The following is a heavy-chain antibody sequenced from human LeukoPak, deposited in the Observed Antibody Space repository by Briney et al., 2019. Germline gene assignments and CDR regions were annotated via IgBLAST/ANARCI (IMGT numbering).Heavy chain of an antibody. CDR3: ARDKVTVTGNWFDS. CDR1: GGSISSYY. J-gene: IGHJ5*01. CDR2: IYYSGST. D-gene: IGHD4-17*01. Sequence: SETLSLTCTVSGGSISSYYWSWIRQPPGKGLEWIGYIYYSGSTNYNPSLKSRISMSVDTSKRQFSLNLMSVTGADTAIYYCARDKVTVTGNWFDSWGQGTLVAVSS. V-gene: IGHV4-59*12.